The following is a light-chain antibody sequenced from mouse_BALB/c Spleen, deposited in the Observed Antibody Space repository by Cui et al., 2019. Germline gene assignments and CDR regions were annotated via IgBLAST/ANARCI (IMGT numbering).Light chain of an antibody. CDR1: SSVSY. V-gene: IGKV4-68*01. J-gene: IGKJ5*01. CDR3: QQWSSSPLT. Sequence: QFVPTQSPAPLPASPGVNVTLPASASSSVSYMYWYQQKPRSSPKPWIYRTSNLASGVPARFSGSGSGSSYSLTISSMEDEVAATYYCQQWSSSPLTFGAGTKLELK. CDR2: RTS.